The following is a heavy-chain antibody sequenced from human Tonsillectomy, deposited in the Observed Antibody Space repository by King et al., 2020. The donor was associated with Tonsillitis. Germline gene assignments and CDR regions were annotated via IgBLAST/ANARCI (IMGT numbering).Heavy chain of an antibody. Sequence: QLQESGPGLVKPSETLSLTCTVSGGSIRSYYWSWIRQPPGEGPEWIGDIYYSGSPNYKPPLKSRVIMSVCTAKDQLSLNPRSVTAADTAVYYCARLYHYDSSGYHRNNWFDPWGQGTLVTVSP. CDR3: ARLYHYDSSGYHRNNWFDP. D-gene: IGHD3-22*01. J-gene: IGHJ5*02. CDR1: GGSIRSYY. CDR2: IYYSGSP. V-gene: IGHV4-59*01.